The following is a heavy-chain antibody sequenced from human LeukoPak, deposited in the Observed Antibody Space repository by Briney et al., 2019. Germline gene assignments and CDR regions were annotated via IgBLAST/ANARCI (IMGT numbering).Heavy chain of an antibody. D-gene: IGHD3-10*01. Sequence: ASVKVSCKASGGTFSIYAISWVRQAPGQGLEWMGGIIPIFGTANYEQKFQGRVTITPDESTSTAYMELSSLRSEDTAVYYCAGYGSGSYPMNYYYYMDVWGKGTTVTVSS. CDR1: GGTFSIYA. V-gene: IGHV1-69*13. CDR2: IIPIFGTA. CDR3: AGYGSGSYPMNYYYYMDV. J-gene: IGHJ6*03.